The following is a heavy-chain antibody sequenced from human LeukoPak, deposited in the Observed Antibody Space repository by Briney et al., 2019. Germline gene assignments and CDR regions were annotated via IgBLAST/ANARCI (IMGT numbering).Heavy chain of an antibody. J-gene: IGHJ4*02. D-gene: IGHD1-26*01. CDR3: ARGDSGSHLDY. V-gene: IGHV3-64*01. CDR1: GFTFSSYA. CDR2: ISNNGGST. Sequence: GGSLRLSCVASGFTFSSYAMHWVRQAPGKGLEYVSAISNNGGSTYYANSVKGRFTISGDNSKNTLPLQMGSLRAEDKAVYYCARGDSGSHLDYWGQGSLVTVSS.